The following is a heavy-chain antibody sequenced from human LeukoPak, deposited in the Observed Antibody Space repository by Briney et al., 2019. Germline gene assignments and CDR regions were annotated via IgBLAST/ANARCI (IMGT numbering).Heavy chain of an antibody. CDR1: GYSFSNYW. Sequence: GESLKISCKGSGYSFSNYWIAWVRQMPGKGLEWMGIIYPLDSDTTYSPSFQGQVTISADKTKSTAYLQWSCLKASDTAIYYCARHAGLSREFWFDSWGQGTQVTVSS. CDR2: IYPLDSDT. V-gene: IGHV5-51*01. CDR3: ARHAGLSREFWFDS. J-gene: IGHJ5*01. D-gene: IGHD3-10*01.